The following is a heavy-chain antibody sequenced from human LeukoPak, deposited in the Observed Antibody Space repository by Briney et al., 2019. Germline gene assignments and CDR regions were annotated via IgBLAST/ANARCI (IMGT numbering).Heavy chain of an antibody. Sequence: GGSLRLSCAASGFTSSSYWMHWVRQVPGKGLVWVSRISGDGTARNYADSVKGRFTISRDDAKNTVDLQMNSLRAEDTAVYYCAKAVAAASPGWGQGTLVTVSS. CDR1: GFTSSSYW. J-gene: IGHJ4*02. V-gene: IGHV3-74*01. CDR2: ISGDGTAR. D-gene: IGHD6-13*01. CDR3: AKAVAAASPG.